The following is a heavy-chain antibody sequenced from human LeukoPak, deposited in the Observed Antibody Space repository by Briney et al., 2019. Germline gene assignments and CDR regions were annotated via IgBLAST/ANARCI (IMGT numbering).Heavy chain of an antibody. V-gene: IGHV3-21*01. J-gene: IGHJ4*02. CDR1: GFTFSSYS. D-gene: IGHD1-26*01. CDR3: ARGELIVGATYYFDY. Sequence: GGSLRFSCAASGFTFSSYSMNWVRQAPGKGLEWVSSISSSSSYIYYADSVKGRFTISRDNAKNSLYLQMNSLRAEDTAVYYCARGELIVGATYYFDYWGQGTLVTVSS. CDR2: ISSSSSYI.